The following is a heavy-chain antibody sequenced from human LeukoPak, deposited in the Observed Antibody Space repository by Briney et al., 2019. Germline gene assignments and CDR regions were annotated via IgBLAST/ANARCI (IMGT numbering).Heavy chain of an antibody. Sequence: KPSETLSLTCTVSGGSISSYYWSWIRQPPGEGLEWIGSIYYSGSTYYNPSLKSRVTISVDTSKNQFSLKLSSVTAADTAVYYCARRPYGSGTHFDYWGQGTLVTVSS. J-gene: IGHJ4*02. CDR3: ARRPYGSGTHFDY. CDR2: IYYSGST. CDR1: GGSISSYY. D-gene: IGHD3-10*01. V-gene: IGHV4-39*01.